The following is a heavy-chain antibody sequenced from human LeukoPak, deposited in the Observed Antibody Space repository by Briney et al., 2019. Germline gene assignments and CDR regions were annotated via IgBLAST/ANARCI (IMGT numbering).Heavy chain of an antibody. CDR3: AKSVYGSGSYRYFDY. Sequence: GGSLRLSCAASGFTFSDYYMNWVRQAPGKGLEWVSAISGSGGSTYYADSVKGRFTISRDNSKNTLYLQMNSLRAEDTAVYYCAKSVYGSGSYRYFDYWGQGTLVTVSS. D-gene: IGHD3-10*01. J-gene: IGHJ4*02. CDR1: GFTFSDYY. V-gene: IGHV3-23*01. CDR2: ISGSGGST.